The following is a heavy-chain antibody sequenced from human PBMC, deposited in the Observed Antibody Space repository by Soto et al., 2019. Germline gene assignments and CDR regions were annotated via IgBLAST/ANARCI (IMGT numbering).Heavy chain of an antibody. Sequence: GGSLRLSCAASGFTFSTYGMNWVRQAPGKGLEWLAVIWYDASNKDYADSVKGRFTISRDNSKNTLDLQMNSLRAEDTAVYYCAREAFPYSSAAGNALDTWGQGTMVTVSS. CDR1: GFTFSTYG. D-gene: IGHD6-19*01. CDR3: AREAFPYSSAAGNALDT. CDR2: IWYDASNK. V-gene: IGHV3-33*01. J-gene: IGHJ3*02.